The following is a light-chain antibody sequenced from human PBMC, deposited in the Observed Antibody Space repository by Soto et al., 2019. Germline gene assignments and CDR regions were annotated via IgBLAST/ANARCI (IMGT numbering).Light chain of an antibody. CDR1: ERVMENY. J-gene: IGKJ1*01. Sequence: EIVLTQSPGTLSVSPGERATLSCRASERVMENYLAWYQQKPGQAPRLLIYGASNRATGIPDRFSGSGSGTDFPLTISRLEPEDFAVYYCQQYGSSGTFGQGTKVDIK. V-gene: IGKV3-20*01. CDR3: QQYGSSGT. CDR2: GAS.